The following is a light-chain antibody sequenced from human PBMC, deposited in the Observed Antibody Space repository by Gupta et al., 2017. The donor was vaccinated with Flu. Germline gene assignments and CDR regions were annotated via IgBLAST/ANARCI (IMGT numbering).Light chain of an antibody. V-gene: IGKV3-15*01. CDR1: QSVSSN. CDR2: GAS. Sequence: EIVMTQSPATLSVSPGERATLSYRASQSVSSNLAWYQQKPGQAPRLLIYGASTRATGIPARFSGSGAGTEFTLTISSRQSEDFAVYYCQQYNNWPPLYSFGQGTKLEIK. CDR3: QQYNNWPPLYS. J-gene: IGKJ2*03.